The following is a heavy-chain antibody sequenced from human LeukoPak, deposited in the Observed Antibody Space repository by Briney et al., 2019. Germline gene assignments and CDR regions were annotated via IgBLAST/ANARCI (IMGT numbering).Heavy chain of an antibody. D-gene: IGHD2-2*02. Sequence: SETLSLTCTVSGGSISSYYWTWIRQPPGKGLEWIGYIHYSGSTNYNPSLKSRVTISIDTSKNQFSLKLSSVTAADTAVYYCASAGYCSSTSCYTGRANYYYMDVWGKGTTVTVSS. J-gene: IGHJ6*03. V-gene: IGHV4-59*01. CDR3: ASAGYCSSTSCYTGRANYYYMDV. CDR1: GGSISSYY. CDR2: IHYSGST.